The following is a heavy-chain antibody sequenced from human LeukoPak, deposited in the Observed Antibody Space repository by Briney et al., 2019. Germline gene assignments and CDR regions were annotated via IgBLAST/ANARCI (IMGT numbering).Heavy chain of an antibody. CDR2: IIPIFGTA. CDR1: GGTFSSYA. V-gene: IGHV1-69*13. Sequence: ASVKVSCKASGGTFSSYAISWVRQAPGQGLEWMGGIIPIFGTANYAQKFQGRVTITADESTSTAYMELSSLRSEDTAVYYCARGPGCSSTSCYGPYGMDVWGQGTTVTVSS. D-gene: IGHD2-2*01. CDR3: ARGPGCSSTSCYGPYGMDV. J-gene: IGHJ6*02.